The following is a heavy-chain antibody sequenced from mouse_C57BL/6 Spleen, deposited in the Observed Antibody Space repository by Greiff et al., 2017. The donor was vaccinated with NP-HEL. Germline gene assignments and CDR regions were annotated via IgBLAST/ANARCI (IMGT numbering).Heavy chain of an antibody. D-gene: IGHD2-4*01. J-gene: IGHJ4*01. CDR1: GYTFTSYW. V-gene: IGHV1-61*01. Sequence: VQLQQPGAELVRPGSSVKLSCKASGYTFTSYWMDWVKQRPGQGLEWIGNIYPSDSETHYNQKFKDKATLTVDKPSSTAYMQLSSLTSEDSAVYYCARRGAYYDCAYYAMDYWGQGTSVTVSS. CDR3: ARRGAYYDCAYYAMDY. CDR2: IYPSDSET.